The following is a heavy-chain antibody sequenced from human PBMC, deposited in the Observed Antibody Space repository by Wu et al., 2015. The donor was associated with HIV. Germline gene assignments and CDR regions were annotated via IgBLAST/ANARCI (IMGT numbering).Heavy chain of an antibody. CDR1: GYTFTDYY. CDR3: ARDKRGYDVLTGYYIYFDY. J-gene: IGHJ4*02. D-gene: IGHD3-9*01. Sequence: VQLVQSGTDVRKPGASVKVSCKASGYTFTDYYIHWVRQAPGQRLEWMGWFNPNSGGTNYAQNFEDRVTMTRDTSITTAYMELRSLRSDDTAVYYCARDKRGYDVLTGYYIYFDYWGQGTLVTVSS. V-gene: IGHV1-2*02. CDR2: FNPNSGGT.